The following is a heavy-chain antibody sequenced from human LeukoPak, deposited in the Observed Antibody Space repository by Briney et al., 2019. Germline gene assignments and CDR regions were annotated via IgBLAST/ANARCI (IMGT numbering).Heavy chain of an antibody. CDR2: IKQDGSTK. Sequence: GGSLRLSCAASGFTFSSYGMHWVRQAPGKGLEWVANIKQDGSTKYYVDSVKGRFAISRDNARNSLYLQMNSLRAEDTAVYYCARVLGRGLFDHWGQGSLVTVSS. D-gene: IGHD1-26*01. CDR1: GFTFSSYG. J-gene: IGHJ4*02. V-gene: IGHV3-7*01. CDR3: ARVLGRGLFDH.